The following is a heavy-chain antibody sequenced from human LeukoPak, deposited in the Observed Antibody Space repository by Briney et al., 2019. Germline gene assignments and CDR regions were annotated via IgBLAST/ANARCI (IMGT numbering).Heavy chain of an antibody. CDR2: INTDGSST. V-gene: IGHV3-74*01. J-gene: IGHJ4*02. Sequence: GGSLRLSCAASGFTFSSYWMHWVRQAPGKGLVWVSRINTDGSSTSYADSVKGRLTISRDNAKNTLYLQMNSLRAEDTAVYYCARENAVGDYFDYWGQGTLVTVSS. CDR3: ARENAVGDYFDY. CDR1: GFTFSSYW. D-gene: IGHD3-16*01.